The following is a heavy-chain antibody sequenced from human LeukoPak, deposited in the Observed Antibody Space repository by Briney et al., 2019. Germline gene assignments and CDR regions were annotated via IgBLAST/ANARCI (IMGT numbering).Heavy chain of an antibody. CDR3: ARADLFLGDLSRYYIDY. D-gene: IGHD3-16*02. CDR2: VYYSGRT. V-gene: IGHV4-59*01. J-gene: IGHJ4*02. CDR1: GGSISIYY. Sequence: SETLSLTCTVSGGSISIYYWSWIRQPPGKGLEWIGYVYYSGRTNFNPSLTSRVTMSVDTSKNQFSLKLSSVTAADTAVYYCARADLFLGDLSRYYIDYWGQGTLVTVSS.